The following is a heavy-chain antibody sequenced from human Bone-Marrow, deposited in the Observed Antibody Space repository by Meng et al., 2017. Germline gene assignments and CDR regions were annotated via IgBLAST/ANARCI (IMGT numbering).Heavy chain of an antibody. D-gene: IGHD3-9*01. CDR2: IYPGDSDT. V-gene: IGHV5-51*01. CDR3: ARLSYDILTGYYDRNYYYYGMDV. J-gene: IGHJ6*02. CDR1: GYSFTSYW. Sequence: GESLKISCKGSGYSFTSYWIGWVRQMPGKGLEWMGIIYPGDSDTRYSPSFQGQVTISADKSISTAYLQWGSLKASDTAMYYCARLSYDILTGYYDRNYYYYGMDVWGQGTTVTVS.